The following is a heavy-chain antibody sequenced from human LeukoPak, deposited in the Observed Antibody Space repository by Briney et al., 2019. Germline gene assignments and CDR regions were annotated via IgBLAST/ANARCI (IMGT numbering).Heavy chain of an antibody. CDR3: ARELFRAAAGPLDY. D-gene: IGHD6-13*01. V-gene: IGHV1-2*02. CDR2: INPNHGGP. J-gene: IGHJ4*02. Sequence: GPVKVSCKASGYTFSDFYIHWVRQAPGQGLEWMAWINPNHGGPNFAQKFQGRVTVTRDTSISTDYMELSSLRSEDTALYYCARELFRAAAGPLDYWGQGTMVTVSS. CDR1: GYTFSDFY.